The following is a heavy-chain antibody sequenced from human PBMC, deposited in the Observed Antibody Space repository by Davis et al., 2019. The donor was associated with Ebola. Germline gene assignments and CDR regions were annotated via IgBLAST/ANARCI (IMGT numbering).Heavy chain of an antibody. CDR3: ARGGDSSSWYYYYGMDV. V-gene: IGHV4-39*07. CDR1: GDSIGSGSYY. CDR2: INHSGST. J-gene: IGHJ6*02. Sequence: MPSETLSLTCTVSGDSIGSGSYYWSWIRQPPGQGLEWIGEINHSGSTNYNPSLKSRVTISVDTSKNQFSLKLSSVTAADTAVYYCARGGDSSSWYYYYGMDVWGQGTTDTVSS. D-gene: IGHD6-13*01.